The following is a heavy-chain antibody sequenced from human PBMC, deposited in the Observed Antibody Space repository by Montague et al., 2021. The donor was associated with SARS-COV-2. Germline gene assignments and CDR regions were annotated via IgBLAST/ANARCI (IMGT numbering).Heavy chain of an antibody. CDR1: GDSVSINSAA. J-gene: IGHJ4*02. Sequence: CAISGDSVSINSAAWNWIRQSPSRGLEWLGRTYYRSKWHNDYAVXVKSRITINPDTSKNQFSLQLKSVTPEDTAVYYCARGWVATIPHMDNWGQGSLVIVSS. V-gene: IGHV6-1*01. CDR3: ARGWVATIPHMDN. CDR2: TYYRSKWHN. D-gene: IGHD5-12*01.